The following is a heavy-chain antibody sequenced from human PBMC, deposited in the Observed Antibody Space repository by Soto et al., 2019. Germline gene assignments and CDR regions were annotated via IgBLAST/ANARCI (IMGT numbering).Heavy chain of an antibody. Sequence: SETLSLTCTVSGVSISSGGYYWSWIRQHPGKGLEWIGYIYYSGSTYYNPSLKSRVTISVDTSKNQFSLKLSSVTAADTAVYYCARLGSYEGMDVWGQGTTVTVSS. D-gene: IGHD3-22*01. J-gene: IGHJ6*02. CDR1: GVSISSGGYY. CDR3: ARLGSYEGMDV. V-gene: IGHV4-31*03. CDR2: IYYSGST.